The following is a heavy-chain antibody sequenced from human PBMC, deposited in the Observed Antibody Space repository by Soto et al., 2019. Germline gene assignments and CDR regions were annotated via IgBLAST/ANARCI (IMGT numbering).Heavy chain of an antibody. CDR2: ISYDGSNK. J-gene: IGHJ6*01. D-gene: IGHD5-12*01. CDR1: GFTFSSYG. Sequence: QVQLVESGGGVVQPGRSLRLSCAASGFTFSSYGMHWVRQAPGKGLEWVAVISYDGSNKYYADSVKGRFTISRDNSKNTLYLQMNSLRAEDTAVYYCAKDRIQWLGWYGMDVW. CDR3: AKDRIQWLGWYGMDV. V-gene: IGHV3-30*18.